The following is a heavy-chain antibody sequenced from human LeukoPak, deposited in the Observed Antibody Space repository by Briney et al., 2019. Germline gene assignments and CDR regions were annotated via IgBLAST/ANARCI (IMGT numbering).Heavy chain of an antibody. CDR1: GFTFDDYA. Sequence: PGRSLRLSCAASGFTFDDYAMHWVRQAPGKGLEWVSGISWNSGSIGYADSVKGRFTISRDNAKNFLYLQMNSLRAEDTALYYCAKDLIAAAGKEGIFDYWGQGTLVTVSS. CDR2: ISWNSGSI. D-gene: IGHD6-13*01. V-gene: IGHV3-9*01. J-gene: IGHJ4*02. CDR3: AKDLIAAAGKEGIFDY.